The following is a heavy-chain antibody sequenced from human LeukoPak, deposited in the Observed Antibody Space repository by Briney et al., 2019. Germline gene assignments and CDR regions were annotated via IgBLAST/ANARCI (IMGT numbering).Heavy chain of an antibody. CDR3: AREVVGSAEMATITDIDY. CDR1: GGSISSSSYY. Sequence: SETLSLTCTVSGGSISSSSYYWGWIRQPPGKGLEWIGSIYYSGSTYCNPSLKSRVTISVDTSKNQFSLKLSSVTAADTAVYYCAREVVGSAEMATITDIDYWGQGTLVTVSS. J-gene: IGHJ4*02. D-gene: IGHD5-24*01. V-gene: IGHV4-39*07. CDR2: IYYSGST.